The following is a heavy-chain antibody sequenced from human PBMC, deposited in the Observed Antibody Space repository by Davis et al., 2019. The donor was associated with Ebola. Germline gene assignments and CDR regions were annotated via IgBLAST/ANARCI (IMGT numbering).Heavy chain of an antibody. CDR2: ISYDGSNK. J-gene: IGHJ2*01. D-gene: IGHD3-3*01. V-gene: IGHV3-30*03. Sequence: GESLKISCAASGFTFTSYGIHWVRQAPGKGLEWVAVISYDGSNKYYTDSVKGRFTISRDNSKNTLYLQMNSLRAEDTAVYYCARDPTDFWSGYLYWYFDLWGRGTLVTVSS. CDR1: GFTFTSYG. CDR3: ARDPTDFWSGYLYWYFDL.